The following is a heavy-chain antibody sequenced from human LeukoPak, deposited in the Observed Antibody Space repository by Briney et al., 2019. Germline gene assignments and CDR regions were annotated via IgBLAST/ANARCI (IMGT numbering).Heavy chain of an antibody. J-gene: IGHJ4*02. Sequence: GGSLRLSCAASGFTFSSYAMHWVRQAPGKGLEWVAVISYDGSNKYYADSVKGRFTISRDNSKNTLYLQMNSLRAEDTAVYYCAKEDGIGYYYDSSARTPDYWGQGTLVTVSS. CDR3: AKEDGIGYYYDSSARTPDY. CDR2: ISYDGSNK. D-gene: IGHD3-22*01. V-gene: IGHV3-30*07. CDR1: GFTFSSYA.